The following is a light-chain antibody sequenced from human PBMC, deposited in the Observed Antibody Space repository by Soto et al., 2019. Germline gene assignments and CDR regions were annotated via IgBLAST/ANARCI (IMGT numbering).Light chain of an antibody. V-gene: IGKV3-15*01. CDR2: GAS. J-gene: IGKJ1*01. Sequence: ETMMTQTPGTLSVSPGERATLSCRASQSVITNLAWYQQRPGQAPRLLIYGASTRATGIPARFSGSGSGTEFTLTINRLQSEDSAIYYCHQYNDWPPWTFGQGTKVEIK. CDR3: HQYNDWPPWT. CDR1: QSVITN.